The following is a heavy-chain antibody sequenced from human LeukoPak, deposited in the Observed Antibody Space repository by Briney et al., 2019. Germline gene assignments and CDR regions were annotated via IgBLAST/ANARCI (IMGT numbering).Heavy chain of an antibody. D-gene: IGHD3/OR15-3a*01. CDR2: ISYDGNNK. CDR1: GFTFSRNV. J-gene: IGHJ6*03. Sequence: PGGSLRLSCVASGFTFSRNVLHWVRQAPGKGLEWVATISYDGNNKFQADSVKGRFTIPRDNSRNTVYLQMDSLRPEDTAVYHCAKGGIPTGPYYYFYYMDVWGNGTTVTVSS. V-gene: IGHV3-30*01. CDR3: AKGGIPTGPYYYFYYMDV.